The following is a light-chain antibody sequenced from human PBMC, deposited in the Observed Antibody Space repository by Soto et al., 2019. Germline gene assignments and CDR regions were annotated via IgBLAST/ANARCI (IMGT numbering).Light chain of an antibody. CDR2: GAS. Sequence: EIVLTQSPGTLSLSPGERATLSCRATQTVSSNQLAWYQQKPGQAPTLLIHGASTRAAGIPDRFSGSGFGTDFTLTISRLEPEDFAVYYCQQRSNWPGTFGPGTKVDIK. J-gene: IGKJ3*01. V-gene: IGKV3D-20*02. CDR3: QQRSNWPGT. CDR1: QTVSSNQ.